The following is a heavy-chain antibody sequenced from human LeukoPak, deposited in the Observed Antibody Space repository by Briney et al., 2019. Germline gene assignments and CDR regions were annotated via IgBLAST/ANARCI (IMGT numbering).Heavy chain of an antibody. D-gene: IGHD3-10*01. CDR3: ARYGSGYDYYYGMDV. V-gene: IGHV3-33*01. J-gene: IGHJ6*02. Sequence: GGSLRLSCAASGFTFSSYGMHWVRQAPGKGLEWVAVIWYDGSNKYYADSVKGRFTISRDNSKNTLYLQMNSLRAEDTAVYYCARYGSGYDYYYGMDVWGQGTTVTVSS. CDR2: IWYDGSNK. CDR1: GFTFSSYG.